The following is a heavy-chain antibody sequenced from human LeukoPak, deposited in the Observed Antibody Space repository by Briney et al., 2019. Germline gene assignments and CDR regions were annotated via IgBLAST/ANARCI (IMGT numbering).Heavy chain of an antibody. CDR1: GVSISSSSYY. Sequence: SETLSLTCTVSGVSISSSSYYWGWIRQPPGKGLEWIGSIYYSGSTYYNPSLKSRVTISVDTSKNQFSLKLSSVTAADTAVYYCASILNQGSSPDYWGQGTLVTVSS. V-gene: IGHV4-39*01. CDR3: ASILNQGSSPDY. CDR2: IYYSGST. J-gene: IGHJ4*02. D-gene: IGHD6-13*01.